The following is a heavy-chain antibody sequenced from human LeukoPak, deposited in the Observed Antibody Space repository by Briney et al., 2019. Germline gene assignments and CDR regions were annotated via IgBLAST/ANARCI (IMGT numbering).Heavy chain of an antibody. CDR1: VFTFSGYD. D-gene: IGHD3-10*01. V-gene: IGHV3-13*04. CDR3: ARETGDVLLGAFDI. Sequence: AGGSLRLSCAASVFTFSGYDFHWVRQATGRGLEWVSAIGSGGDTHYLDSVKGRFTISRENDKNSLYLKMNRLRDGDTAVYYCARETGDVLLGAFDIWGQGTMVTVSS. J-gene: IGHJ3*02. CDR2: IGSGGDT.